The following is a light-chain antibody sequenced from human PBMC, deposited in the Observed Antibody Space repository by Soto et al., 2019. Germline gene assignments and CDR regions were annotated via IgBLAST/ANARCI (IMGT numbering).Light chain of an antibody. J-gene: IGLJ2*01. V-gene: IGLV2-23*02. CDR2: EVS. Sequence: QSALTQPASVSGSPGQSITISCTGTSSDVGSYNLVSWYQQYPGKVPKLMIYEVSKRPSGVSNRFSGSKSGNTASLTISGLQAEDEADYYCCSYGGSSTYVVFGVGTKLTVL. CDR3: CSYGGSSTYVV. CDR1: SSDVGSYNL.